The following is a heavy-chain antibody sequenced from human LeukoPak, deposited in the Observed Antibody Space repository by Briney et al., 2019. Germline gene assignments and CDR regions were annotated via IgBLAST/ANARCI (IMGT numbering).Heavy chain of an antibody. CDR1: GFTFSSYA. CDR3: ARDHAASITIFGVDPLNWFDP. D-gene: IGHD3-3*01. CDR2: ISYDGSNE. J-gene: IGHJ5*02. V-gene: IGHV3-30-3*01. Sequence: GRSLRLSCAASGFTFSSYAMHWVRQAPGKGLEWVAVISYDGSNEYYADSVKGRFTISRDNSKNTLYLQMSSLRAEDTAVYYCARDHAASITIFGVDPLNWFDPWGQGTLVTVSS.